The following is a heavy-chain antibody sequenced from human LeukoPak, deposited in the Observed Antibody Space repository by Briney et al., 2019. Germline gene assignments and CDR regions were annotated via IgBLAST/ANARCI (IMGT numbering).Heavy chain of an antibody. CDR2: IYHSGST. D-gene: IGHD3-3*01. J-gene: IGHJ5*02. V-gene: IGHV4-30-2*01. CDR1: GGSISSGGYY. Sequence: PSETLSLTCTVSGGSISSGGYYWSWIRQPPGKGLEWIGYIYHSGSTYYNPSLKSRVTISVDRSKNQFSLKLSSVTAADTAVYYCARGRFLEVSNWFDPWGQGTLVTVSS. CDR3: ARGRFLEVSNWFDP.